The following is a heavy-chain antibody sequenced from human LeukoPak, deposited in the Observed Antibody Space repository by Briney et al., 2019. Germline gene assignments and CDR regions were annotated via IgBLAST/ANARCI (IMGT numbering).Heavy chain of an antibody. CDR2: IYHSGST. Sequence: SETLSLTCTVSGGSISSGGYYWSWIRQPPGKGLEWIGYIYHSGSTYYNPSLKSRVTISVDRSKNQFSLKLSSVTAADTAVYYCARASHFWSGYPFDYWGQGTLVTVSS. CDR1: GGSISSGGYY. D-gene: IGHD3-3*02. J-gene: IGHJ4*02. CDR3: ARASHFWSGYPFDY. V-gene: IGHV4-30-2*01.